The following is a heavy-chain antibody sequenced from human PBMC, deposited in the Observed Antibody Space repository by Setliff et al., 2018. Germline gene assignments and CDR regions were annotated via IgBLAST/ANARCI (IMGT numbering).Heavy chain of an antibody. CDR1: DFIFNNAW. J-gene: IGHJ5*01. Sequence: PGGSLRLSCAASDFIFNNAWMNWVRQAPGKGLEWVGRIRTKTDGGTTDYAAPVKGRFTISRDDSKNAIYLQIDSLKTDDTAVYYCAWTNYNWFFSWGQGTLVTVSS. V-gene: IGHV3-15*07. CDR3: AWTNYNWFFS. D-gene: IGHD2-8*01. CDR2: IRTKTDGGTT.